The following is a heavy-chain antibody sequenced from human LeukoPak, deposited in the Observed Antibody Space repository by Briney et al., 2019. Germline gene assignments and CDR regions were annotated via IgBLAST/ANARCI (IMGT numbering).Heavy chain of an antibody. CDR3: AKDSGSGWFDY. Sequence: PSETLSLTCTVSGGSIKNYYWSWIRHSAGKGLEWIGRIVASGTTNYNPSLKSRLTMSVDMSKNQFSLKLSSVTAADTAIYYCAKDSGSGWFDYWGQGTLVTVSS. V-gene: IGHV4-4*07. CDR2: IVASGTT. J-gene: IGHJ4*02. CDR1: GGSIKNYY. D-gene: IGHD6-19*01.